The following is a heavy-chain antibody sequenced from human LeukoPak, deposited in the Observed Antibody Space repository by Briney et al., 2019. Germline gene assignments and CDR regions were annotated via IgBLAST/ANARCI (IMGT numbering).Heavy chain of an antibody. D-gene: IGHD1-26*01. CDR3: AKDSGFSVSYFSN. V-gene: IGHV3-23*01. CDR1: RFTFSDYA. CDR2: ISGFSGNT. J-gene: IGHJ4*02. Sequence: PGGSLRLSCTASRFTFSDYAMSWVRQAPGGGLGWVSDISGFSGNTYYADSVKGRFTISRDNSKSTLYLQMNSLRAEDTATYYCAKDSGFSVSYFSNWGQGILVTVSS.